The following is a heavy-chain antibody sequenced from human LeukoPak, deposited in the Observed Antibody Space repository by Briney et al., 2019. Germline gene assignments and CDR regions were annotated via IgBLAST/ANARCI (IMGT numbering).Heavy chain of an antibody. V-gene: IGHV1-18*01. D-gene: IGHD1-20*01. J-gene: IGHJ6*03. CDR1: GYTFTSYG. CDR2: ISAYNGNT. CDR3: ARDITGIAGNHYYYYYYMDV. Sequence: ASVKVSCKASGYTFTSYGISWVRQAPGQGLEWMGWISAYNGNTNYAQKLQGRVTMTTDTSTSTAYMELRSLRSDDTAVYYCARDITGIAGNHYYYYYYMDVWGKGTTVTVSS.